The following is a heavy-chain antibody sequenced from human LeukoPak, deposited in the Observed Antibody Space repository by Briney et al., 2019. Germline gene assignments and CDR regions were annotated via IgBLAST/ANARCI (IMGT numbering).Heavy chain of an antibody. Sequence: GGSLSLSCAASGFTFSNYWMSWVRQAPGKGLEWVANIKEDGSEKYYVDSVKGRFTVSRDNARNSLYLQMNSLRAEDTAVYYCASGRQLGYWGQGTLVTVSS. J-gene: IGHJ4*02. D-gene: IGHD6-13*01. CDR3: ASGRQLGY. CDR1: GFTFSNYW. V-gene: IGHV3-7*01. CDR2: IKEDGSEK.